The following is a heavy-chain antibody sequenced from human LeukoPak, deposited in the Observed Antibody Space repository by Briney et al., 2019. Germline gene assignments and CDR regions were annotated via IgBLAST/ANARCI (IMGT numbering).Heavy chain of an antibody. CDR2: IYYSGST. CDR1: GGSISSYY. CDR3: ARPALYSGTYAYYMDV. D-gene: IGHD1-26*01. J-gene: IGHJ6*03. Sequence: PSETLSLTCTVSGGSISSYYWSWIRQPPGKGLEWIGDIYYSGSTNYNPSLKSRVTISVDTSKNQFSLKLSSVTAADTAVYYCARPALYSGTYAYYMDVWGKGTTVTVSS. V-gene: IGHV4-59*13.